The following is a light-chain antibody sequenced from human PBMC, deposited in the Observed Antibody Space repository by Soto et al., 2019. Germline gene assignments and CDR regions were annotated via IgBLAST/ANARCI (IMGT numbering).Light chain of an antibody. CDR1: QSVSSY. CDR3: QQRSTWSPLT. Sequence: EIELTQSPATLSLSPGERATLSCRASQSVSSYFAWYQQKPGQAPRLLIYDASNRATGIPARFSGSGSGTDFTLTISSLEPEDFAVYYCQQRSTWSPLTFGGGTKVEIK. J-gene: IGKJ4*01. V-gene: IGKV3-11*01. CDR2: DAS.